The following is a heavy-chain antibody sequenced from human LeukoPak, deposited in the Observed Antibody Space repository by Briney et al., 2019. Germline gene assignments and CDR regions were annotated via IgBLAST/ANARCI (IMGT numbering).Heavy chain of an antibody. Sequence: GGSLRLSCAASGFTFSSYAMSWVRQAPGKGLEWVSAISGSGGSTYYADSVKGRFTISRDNAKNSLYLQMNSLRAEDTAVYYCARALWRTVVTPFGYWGQGTLVTVSS. D-gene: IGHD4-23*01. J-gene: IGHJ4*02. V-gene: IGHV3-23*01. CDR2: ISGSGGST. CDR1: GFTFSSYA. CDR3: ARALWRTVVTPFGY.